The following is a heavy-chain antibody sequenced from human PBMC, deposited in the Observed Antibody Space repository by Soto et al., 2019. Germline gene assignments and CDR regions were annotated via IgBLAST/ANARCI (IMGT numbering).Heavy chain of an antibody. CDR2: IRSKADGGTK. D-gene: IGHD4-4*01. CDR3: TTEPDYSNYFEY. Sequence: EVQLVESGGGLVKPGGSLRLSCAASGFTFNNAWMNWVRQAPGKGLEWVGRIRSKADGGTKDDAAPGKYRITSSRDDSKNPLLLQMNRLQTEDTAVYYCTTEPDYSNYFEYWGQGTLVTVSS. CDR1: GFTFNNAW. V-gene: IGHV3-15*07. J-gene: IGHJ4*02.